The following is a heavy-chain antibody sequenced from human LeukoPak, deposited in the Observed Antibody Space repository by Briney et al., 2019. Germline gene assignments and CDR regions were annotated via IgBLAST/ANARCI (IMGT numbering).Heavy chain of an antibody. J-gene: IGHJ3*02. CDR3: ARLTQWLEGRPRFDI. V-gene: IGHV4-39*07. CDR2: IYYSGST. Sequence: PSETLSLTCTVSGGSISSSSYYWGWIRQPPGKGLEWIGSIYYSGSTYYNPSLKSRVTISVDTSKNQLSLNLSSVTAADTAVYYCARLTQWLEGRPRFDIWGQGTMVTVSS. CDR1: GGSISSSSYY. D-gene: IGHD6-19*01.